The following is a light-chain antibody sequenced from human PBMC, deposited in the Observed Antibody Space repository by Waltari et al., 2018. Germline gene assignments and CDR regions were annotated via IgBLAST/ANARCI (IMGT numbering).Light chain of an antibody. CDR3: MQSLRALWT. Sequence: DVVVTQSPLSLPVTPGEPTSIACRSSQSLLHSNGYNCLDWYLQKPGQAPQLLTYLGSDRASWVPDRFSGSGSGTDFTLKISRVEAEDVGVYYCMQSLRALWTFGEGTKVEIK. V-gene: IGKV2-28*01. J-gene: IGKJ1*01. CDR1: QSLLHSNGYNC. CDR2: LGS.